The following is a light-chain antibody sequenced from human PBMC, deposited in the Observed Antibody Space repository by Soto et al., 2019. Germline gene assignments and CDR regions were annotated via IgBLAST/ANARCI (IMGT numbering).Light chain of an antibody. CDR2: DAS. CDR3: QQYNYYWT. V-gene: IGKV3-15*01. CDR1: QSVGRN. J-gene: IGKJ1*01. Sequence: EIVMTQSPVTLSVPPGERATLSCRASQSVGRNVAWYQQKPGQAPRLLMYDASNRATGIPARFSGSGSGTEFTLSISSLQPDDFATYYCQQYNYYWTFGQGTKVEIK.